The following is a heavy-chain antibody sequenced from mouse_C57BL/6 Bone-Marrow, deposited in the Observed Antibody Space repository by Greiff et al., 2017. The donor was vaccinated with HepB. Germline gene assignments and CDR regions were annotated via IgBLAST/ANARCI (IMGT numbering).Heavy chain of an antibody. CDR1: GFSLSTSGMG. D-gene: IGHD1-1*01. CDR2: IYWDDDK. J-gene: IGHJ4*01. V-gene: IGHV8-12*01. CDR3: ARRTYYYGSSEGYYYAMDY. Sequence: QVTLKESGPGILQSSQTLSLTCSFSGFSLSTSGMGVSWIRQPSGKGLEWLAHIYWDDDKRYNPSLKSRLTISKDTSRNQVFLKITSVDTADTATYYCARRTYYYGSSEGYYYAMDYWGQGTSVTVSS.